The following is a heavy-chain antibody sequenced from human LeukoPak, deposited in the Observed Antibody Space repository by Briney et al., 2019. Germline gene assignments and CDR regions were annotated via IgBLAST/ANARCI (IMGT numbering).Heavy chain of an antibody. V-gene: IGHV4-59*01. J-gene: IGHJ6*03. D-gene: IGHD2-15*01. CDR2: IYYSGNT. CDR3: ARNRAAPRGYYYYTDV. Sequence: PSETLSLTCTVSGVSISSYYWSWIRQPPGKGLEGNGYIYYSGNTNYNPSLKTRVTISVDTSKNQFSLKLSSVPAADTAVYYCARNRAAPRGYYYYTDVWGKGTTVTVSS. CDR1: GVSISSYY.